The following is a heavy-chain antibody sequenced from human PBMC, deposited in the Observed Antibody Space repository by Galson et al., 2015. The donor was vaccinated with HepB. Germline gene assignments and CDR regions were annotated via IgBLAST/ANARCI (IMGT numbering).Heavy chain of an antibody. D-gene: IGHD1-14*01. CDR1: GFNFGSYV. Sequence: SLRLSCAGSGFNFGSYVMTWVRQAPGKGLEWVSSISSGGDSTYYADSVKGRFTVTRDNSKNTLYLQMNSLRAEDTAVYYCAKDKESWEPSILVNWGQGTLITVSS. J-gene: IGHJ4*02. CDR3: AKDKESWEPSILVN. V-gene: IGHV3-23*01. CDR2: ISSGGDST.